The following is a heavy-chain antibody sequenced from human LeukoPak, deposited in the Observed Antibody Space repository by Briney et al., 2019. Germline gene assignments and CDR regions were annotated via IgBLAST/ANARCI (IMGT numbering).Heavy chain of an antibody. V-gene: IGHV4-34*01. Sequence: TSETLSLTCAGYGGSFSGFYWSWIRHVPGKGLEWIGEINYTGSTSYNPSLKSRVTISVDTSQNQFFLLLTSVTAADTAVYYCARVAGYLPTRWFDPWGQGTHVTVSS. CDR1: GGSFSGFY. CDR2: INYTGST. D-gene: IGHD6-25*01. CDR3: ARVAGYLPTRWFDP. J-gene: IGHJ5*02.